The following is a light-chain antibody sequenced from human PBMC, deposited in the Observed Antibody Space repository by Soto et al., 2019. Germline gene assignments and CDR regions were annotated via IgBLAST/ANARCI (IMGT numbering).Light chain of an antibody. CDR2: GAF. V-gene: IGKV1D-12*01. CDR1: QHISNY. Sequence: IQMTQSPSSVSASVGDRVTITCRASQHISNYLAWYQQKPGEAPKVLIYGAFTLRTGVASRFSGSGSGTDFILTISSLQPEDVASYYCQQTNTFSLTFGGGTKVEIK. CDR3: QQTNTFSLT. J-gene: IGKJ4*01.